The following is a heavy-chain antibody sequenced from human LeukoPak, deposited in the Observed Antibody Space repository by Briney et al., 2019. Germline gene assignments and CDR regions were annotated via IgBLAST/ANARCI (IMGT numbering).Heavy chain of an antibody. CDR2: ISSSGSTA. Sequence: GGSLRLSCAGSGLTFSSYSMNWVRQAPGKGLEWVSYISSSGSTAYYADSVKGRFTISRDNAKNSLYLQMNSLRVDDTAMYYCTTGYDISDYWGQGTVVTVSS. CDR3: TTGYDISDY. CDR1: GLTFSSYS. J-gene: IGHJ4*02. D-gene: IGHD3-9*01. V-gene: IGHV3-48*04.